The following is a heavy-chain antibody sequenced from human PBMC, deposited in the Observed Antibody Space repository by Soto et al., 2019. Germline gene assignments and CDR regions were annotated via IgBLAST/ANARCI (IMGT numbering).Heavy chain of an antibody. CDR1: GFTFSSYS. CDR2: ISSSSSYI. J-gene: IGHJ4*02. CDR3: ARCPDEEAKFDY. D-gene: IGHD5-12*01. Sequence: EVQLVESGGGLVKPGGSLRLSCAASGFTFSSYSMNWVRQAPGKGLEWVSSISSSSSYIYYADSVMGRFTISRHKAKNSLYLQMNSMRAEDTVEYYCARCPDEEAKFDYWGQGTLVTVSS. V-gene: IGHV3-21*01.